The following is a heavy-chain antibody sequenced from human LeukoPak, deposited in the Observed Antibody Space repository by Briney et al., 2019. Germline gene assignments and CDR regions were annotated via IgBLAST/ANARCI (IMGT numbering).Heavy chain of an antibody. CDR1: GFTFSSHA. V-gene: IGHV3-23*01. CDR2: IGGSGGST. CDR3: ARAVAGNFDY. Sequence: GGSLRLSCAASGFTFSSHAMGWVRQAPGKGLEWVSAIGGSGGSTYYADSVKGRFTISRDNSKNTLYLQMNSLRAEDTALYYCARAVAGNFDYWGQGTLVTVSS. J-gene: IGHJ4*02. D-gene: IGHD6-19*01.